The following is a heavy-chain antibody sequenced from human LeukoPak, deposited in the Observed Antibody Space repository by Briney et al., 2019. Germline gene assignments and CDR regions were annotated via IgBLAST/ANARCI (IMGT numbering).Heavy chain of an antibody. J-gene: IGHJ4*02. V-gene: IGHV3-30*18. CDR1: GFTFSSYG. Sequence: QAGGSLRLSCAASGFTFSSYGMHWVRQAPGKGLEWVAVISYDGSNKYYADSVKGRFTISRDNSKNTLYLQMNSLRAEDTAVYYCAKGDVRDGGDYWGQGTLVTVSS. D-gene: IGHD3-10*01. CDR2: ISYDGSNK. CDR3: AKGDVRDGGDY.